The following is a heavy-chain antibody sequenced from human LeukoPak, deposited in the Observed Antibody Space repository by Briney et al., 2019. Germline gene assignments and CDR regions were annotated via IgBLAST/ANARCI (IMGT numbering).Heavy chain of an antibody. Sequence: ASVKVSCKASGYTFTGYYMHWVRQAPGQGLEWMGWINPNSGGTNYAQKFQGRVTMTRDTSISTAYMELSRLRSDDTAVYYRARDGSALPPYYFDYWGQGTLVTVSS. CDR3: ARDGSALPPYYFDY. D-gene: IGHD1-26*01. J-gene: IGHJ4*02. V-gene: IGHV1-2*02. CDR2: INPNSGGT. CDR1: GYTFTGYY.